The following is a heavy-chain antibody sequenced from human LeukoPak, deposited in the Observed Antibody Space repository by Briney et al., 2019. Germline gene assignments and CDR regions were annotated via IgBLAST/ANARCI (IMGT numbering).Heavy chain of an antibody. CDR2: IIPILGIA. D-gene: IGHD5-12*01. CDR1: GGTFSSYA. Sequence: GASVKVSCKASGGTFSSYAISWVRQAPGQGLEWMGRIIPILGIANYAQKFQGRVTITVDKSTSTAYMELSSLRSEDTAVYYCARDRDYDYGFGYYFDYWGQGTLVTVSS. J-gene: IGHJ4*02. V-gene: IGHV1-69*04. CDR3: ARDRDYDYGFGYYFDY.